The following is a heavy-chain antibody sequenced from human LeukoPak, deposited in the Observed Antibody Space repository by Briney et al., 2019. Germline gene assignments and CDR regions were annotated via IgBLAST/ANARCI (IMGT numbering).Heavy chain of an antibody. Sequence: GGSLSLSCAASGFTFSSYGMSWVRQAPGKGLEWVSAISGSGGSTYYADSVKGRFTISRDNSKNTLYLQMNSLRAEDTAVYYCAKTHRTYYYDSSGYNDAFDIWGQGTMVTVSS. J-gene: IGHJ3*02. V-gene: IGHV3-23*01. CDR2: ISGSGGST. CDR1: GFTFSSYG. CDR3: AKTHRTYYYDSSGYNDAFDI. D-gene: IGHD3-22*01.